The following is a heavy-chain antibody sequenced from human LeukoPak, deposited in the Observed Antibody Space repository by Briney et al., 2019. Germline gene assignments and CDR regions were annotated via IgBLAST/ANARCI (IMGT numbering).Heavy chain of an antibody. J-gene: IGHJ4*02. CDR1: GGSFSGYY. Sequence: SETLSLTCAVYGGSFSGYYWSWIRQPPGKGLEWIGEINHSGSTNYNPSLKSRVTISVDTSKNQFSLKLSSVTAADTAVYYCARRGVSGSGRRRHFDYWGQGTLVTVSS. CDR3: ARRGVSGSGRRRHFDY. D-gene: IGHD3-10*01. V-gene: IGHV4-34*01. CDR2: INHSGST.